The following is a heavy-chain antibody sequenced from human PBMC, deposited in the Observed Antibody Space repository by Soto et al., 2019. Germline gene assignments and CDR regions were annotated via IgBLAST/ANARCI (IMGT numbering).Heavy chain of an antibody. CDR1: GGSISSGGYY. J-gene: IGHJ6*02. V-gene: IGHV4-31*03. CDR3: ARADCSGGSCYSVYSSRMDV. CDR2: IYYSGST. D-gene: IGHD2-15*01. Sequence: SETLSLTCTVSGGSISSGGYYWSWIRQHPGKGLEWIGYIYYSGSTYYNPSLKSRVTISVDTSKNQFSLKLSSVTAADTAVYYCARADCSGGSCYSVYSSRMDVWGQGTTVTVSS.